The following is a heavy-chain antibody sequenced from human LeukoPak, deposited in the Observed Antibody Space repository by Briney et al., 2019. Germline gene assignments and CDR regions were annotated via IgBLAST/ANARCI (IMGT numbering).Heavy chain of an antibody. CDR2: IYYSGST. CDR1: GGSISSGGYY. Sequence: PSETLSLTCTVSGGSISSGGYYWSWIRQHPGKGLEWIGYIYYSGSTYYNPSLKSRVTISVDRSKNQFSLKLSSVTAADTAVYYCARVRDGGSGSYYKAMDVWGKGTTVTVSS. V-gene: IGHV4-31*03. J-gene: IGHJ6*04. D-gene: IGHD3-10*01. CDR3: ARVRDGGSGSYYKAMDV.